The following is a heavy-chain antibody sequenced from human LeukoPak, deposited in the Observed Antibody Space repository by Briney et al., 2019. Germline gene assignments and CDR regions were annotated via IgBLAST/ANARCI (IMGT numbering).Heavy chain of an antibody. Sequence: GGSLILSWAASAFTCSSYSMSCVRHAPGKGLEWVSAISGSGGSTYYADSLKGRFTISRDNAKNTLYLQMNSVRAQDTAVYDCAKDIPGIAVAGTINCYYGMDLWGKGTTVTVSS. D-gene: IGHD6-19*01. CDR3: AKDIPGIAVAGTINCYYGMDL. J-gene: IGHJ6*04. CDR1: AFTCSSYS. V-gene: IGHV3-23*01. CDR2: ISGSGGST.